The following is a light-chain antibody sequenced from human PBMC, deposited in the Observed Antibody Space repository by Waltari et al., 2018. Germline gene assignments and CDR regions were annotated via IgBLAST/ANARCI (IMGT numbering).Light chain of an antibody. CDR2: GAS. CDR3: HRYGRSYT. CDR1: ESVSSSY. J-gene: IGKJ2*01. Sequence: VLTQSPGTLSLSPGDRATLSCRANESVSSSYLAWSQHKPGQAPRLRIYGASSRAAGIPERFRGSGSGTDFTLTISRLEPEDFAVYYCHRYGRSYTFGQGTKLEIK. V-gene: IGKV3-20*01.